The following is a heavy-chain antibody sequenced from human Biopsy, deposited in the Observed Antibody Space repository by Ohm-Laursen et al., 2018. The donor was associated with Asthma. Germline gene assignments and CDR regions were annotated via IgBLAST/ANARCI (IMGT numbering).Heavy chain of an antibody. CDR2: IYWNGDK. V-gene: IGHV2-5*01. J-gene: IGHJ4*01. D-gene: IGHD5/OR15-5a*01. CDR1: GFSLTKRGVG. Sequence: PQTLTLTCPFSGFSLTKRGVGVGWIRQPPLDAPDWPALIYWNGDKHYSPSLRSKLPITKDTARTQVVLAMTNMDTGDTATYFCARALRRVSFSYFDNGGLGTLVSVSS. CDR3: ARALRRVSFSYFDN.